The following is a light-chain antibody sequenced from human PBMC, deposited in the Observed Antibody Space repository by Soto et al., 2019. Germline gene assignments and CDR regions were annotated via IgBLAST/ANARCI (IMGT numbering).Light chain of an antibody. CDR1: QSISSY. Sequence: EIVLTQSPATLSLSPGEGATLSCRASQSISSYLAWYQQKAGQAPRLLIYDASNRATGIPTRFSGSGSGTDFTLTISSLEPEDFGVYYCQQRSNWPLTFGGGTKVEIK. CDR3: QQRSNWPLT. J-gene: IGKJ4*01. V-gene: IGKV3-11*01. CDR2: DAS.